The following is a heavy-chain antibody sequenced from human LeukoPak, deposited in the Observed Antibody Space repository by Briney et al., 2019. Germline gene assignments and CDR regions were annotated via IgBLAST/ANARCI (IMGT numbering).Heavy chain of an antibody. D-gene: IGHD3-22*01. Sequence: PGGSLRLSCAASGFTFSNSWMNWVRQAPGKGLEWVANIKEDGTEEDYLDSVKGRFTISRDNAQNSLYLQMNSLRAEDTAVYYCARVPPVNRDTSAYRPLDYWGQGNLVTVSS. CDR1: GFTFSNSW. V-gene: IGHV3-7*01. CDR2: IKEDGTEE. J-gene: IGHJ4*02. CDR3: ARVPPVNRDTSAYRPLDY.